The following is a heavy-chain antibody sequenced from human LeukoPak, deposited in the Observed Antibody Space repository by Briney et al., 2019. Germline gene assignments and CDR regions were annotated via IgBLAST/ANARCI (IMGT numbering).Heavy chain of an antibody. V-gene: IGHV3-74*01. CDR2: INTDGTVT. CDR3: ATKQWLAPPPDS. Sequence: RRSLRLSCAASGFTFSKYWMLCVRQAPGKGLESVSRINTDGTVTTYADSGKGRFTVSRDNADNTMFLQMNSVRDEDTAVYYCATKQWLAPPPDSWGQGTPVTVSS. D-gene: IGHD6-19*01. J-gene: IGHJ4*02. CDR1: GFTFSKYW.